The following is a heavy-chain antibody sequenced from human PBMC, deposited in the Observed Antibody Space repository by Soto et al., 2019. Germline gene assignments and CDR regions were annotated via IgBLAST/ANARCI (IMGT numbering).Heavy chain of an antibody. D-gene: IGHD4-17*01. Sequence: EVQLLESGGGLLQPGGSLRISCAASGFTFSNYGMNWVRQAPGKGLEWVSGISTNGDTANYADSVKGRFTISRDNSKKALYMQMNGLRPEDTAVYYCAKDLSRWPHYAFDSWGQGTLVTVSS. CDR1: GFTFSNYG. J-gene: IGHJ5*01. V-gene: IGHV3-23*01. CDR2: ISTNGDTA. CDR3: AKDLSRWPHYAFDS.